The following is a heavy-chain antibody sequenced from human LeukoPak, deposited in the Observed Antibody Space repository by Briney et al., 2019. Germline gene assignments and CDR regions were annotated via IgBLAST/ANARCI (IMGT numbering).Heavy chain of an antibody. CDR3: ARDPLWSRVGAFDI. CDR1: GFTFSSYS. Sequence: GGSLRLSCAASGFTFSSYSMNWVRQAPGKGLEWVSYISSSSSTIYYADSVKGRFTISRDNAKNSLYLQMNSLRAEDTAVYYCARDPLWSRVGAFDIWGQGTMVTVSS. D-gene: IGHD3-10*01. J-gene: IGHJ3*02. CDR2: ISSSSSTI. V-gene: IGHV3-48*01.